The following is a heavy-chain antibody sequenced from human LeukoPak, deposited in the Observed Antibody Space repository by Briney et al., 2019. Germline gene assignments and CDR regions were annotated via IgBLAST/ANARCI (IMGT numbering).Heavy chain of an antibody. CDR1: GFTFSSYE. Sequence: GGSLRLSCAASGFTFSSYEMNWVRQAPGKGLEWVSYISSSGSTIYYADSVKGRFTISRDNAKNSLYLQTNGLRAEDTAVYYCAPPMTFDYWGQGTLVTVSS. D-gene: IGHD3-22*01. CDR2: ISSSGSTI. V-gene: IGHV3-48*03. CDR3: APPMTFDY. J-gene: IGHJ4*02.